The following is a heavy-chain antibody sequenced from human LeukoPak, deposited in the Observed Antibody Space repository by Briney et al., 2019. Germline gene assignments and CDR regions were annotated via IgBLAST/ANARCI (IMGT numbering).Heavy chain of an antibody. D-gene: IGHD3-3*01. Sequence: GGSLRLSCAASGFTVSNNYMTWVRQAPGKGLEWVSVIYSGGNTYYADSAKGRFTISRDNAKNSLYLQMNSLRAEDTAVYYCARDSMMTIFGVVIDFDYWGQGTLVTVSS. J-gene: IGHJ4*02. V-gene: IGHV3-53*01. CDR3: ARDSMMTIFGVVIDFDY. CDR1: GFTVSNNY. CDR2: IYSGGNT.